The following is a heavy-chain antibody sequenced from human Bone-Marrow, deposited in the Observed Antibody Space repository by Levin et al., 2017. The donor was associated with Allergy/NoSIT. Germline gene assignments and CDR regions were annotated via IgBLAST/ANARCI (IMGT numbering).Heavy chain of an antibody. CDR1: GYSFTSYW. J-gene: IGHJ4*02. CDR3: ARRIGGYDSH. V-gene: IGHV5-51*01. Sequence: PEASVKVSCKGSGYSFTSYWIGWVRQMPGKGLEWMGIIYPGDSDPRYSPSFQGQVTISADESISTAYLQWSSLKASDTAMYYCARRIGGYDSHWGQGTLVTVSS. CDR2: IYPGDSDP. D-gene: IGHD5-12*01.